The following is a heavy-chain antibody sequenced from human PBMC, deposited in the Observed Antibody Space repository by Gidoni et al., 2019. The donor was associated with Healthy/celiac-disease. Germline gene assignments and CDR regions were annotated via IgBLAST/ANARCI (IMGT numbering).Heavy chain of an antibody. V-gene: IGHV2-5*01. CDR1: GFSLSTSGVG. J-gene: IGHJ6*02. Sequence: QITLKESGPTLVKPTQTLTLTCTFSGFSLSTSGVGVGWIRQPPGKALEWLARIYWNDDKRYSPSLKSRLTITKDTSKNQVVLTMTNMDPVDTATYYCAHRGSYYDFWSGYYDKDYYGMDVWGQGTTVTVSS. CDR2: IYWNDDK. D-gene: IGHD3-3*01. CDR3: AHRGSYYDFWSGYYDKDYYGMDV.